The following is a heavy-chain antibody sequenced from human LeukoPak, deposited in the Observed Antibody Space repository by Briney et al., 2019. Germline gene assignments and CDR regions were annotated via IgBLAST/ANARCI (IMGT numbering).Heavy chain of an antibody. V-gene: IGHV3-30-3*01. J-gene: IGHJ5*02. CDR2: VSYDGSNQ. CDR1: GFTLSTYT. CDR3: ARDSTPPDSRHLWAVNFFDP. D-gene: IGHD5-18*01. Sequence: QPGGSLRLSCAASGFTLSTYTMHWVRQAPGKGLQWVAVVSYDGSNQYYADSVKGRFTISRDNSKNTIYLQMNSLRDEDTAVYYCARDSTPPDSRHLWAVNFFDPWGQGTLVTVSS.